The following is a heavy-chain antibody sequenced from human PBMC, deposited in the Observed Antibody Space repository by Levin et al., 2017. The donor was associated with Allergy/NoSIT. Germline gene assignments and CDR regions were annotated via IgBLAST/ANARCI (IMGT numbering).Heavy chain of an antibody. Sequence: LSLTCAASGFTFNNYWMTWVRPAPGKGLEWVANIKQDGSEKYYVDSVKGRFTISRDNAKNSLYLQMNSLRAEDTAVYYCASWTGRDYWGQGTLVTVSS. CDR3: ASWTGRDY. V-gene: IGHV3-7*03. D-gene: IGHD3-10*01. J-gene: IGHJ4*02. CDR2: IKQDGSEK. CDR1: GFTFNNYW.